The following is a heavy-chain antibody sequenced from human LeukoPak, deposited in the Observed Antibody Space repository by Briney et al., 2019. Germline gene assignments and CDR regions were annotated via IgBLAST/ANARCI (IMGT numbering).Heavy chain of an antibody. CDR2: ISAYNGNT. J-gene: IGHJ4*02. CDR3: ARDRGDYYDSSGYYYN. V-gene: IGHV1-18*01. Sequence: WASVKVSCKASGYTFTSYGISWVRQAPGQGLEWMGWISAYNGNTNYAQKLQGRVTMTTDTSTSTAYMELRSLRSDDTAVYYCARDRGDYYDSSGYYYNWGQGTLVTVSS. CDR1: GYTFTSYG. D-gene: IGHD3-22*01.